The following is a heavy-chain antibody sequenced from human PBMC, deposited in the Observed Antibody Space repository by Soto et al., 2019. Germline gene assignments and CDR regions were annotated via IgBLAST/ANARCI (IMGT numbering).Heavy chain of an antibody. V-gene: IGHV5-10-1*01. CDR1: GYRFTAYW. D-gene: IGHD2-21*01. Sequence: GESLKISCKGSGYRFTAYWINWVRQMPGRGLEWMGRIDPSDSDSKYSPSFEGHASFSADKSISTAYLQWSSLRSSDTAMYFCATSPHCGGDCYDLDSWGQGTLVTVSS. J-gene: IGHJ4*02. CDR2: IDPSDSDS. CDR3: ATSPHCGGDCYDLDS.